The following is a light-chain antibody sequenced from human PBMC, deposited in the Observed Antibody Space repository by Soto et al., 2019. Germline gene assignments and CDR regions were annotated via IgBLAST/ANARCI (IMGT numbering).Light chain of an antibody. J-gene: IGKJ1*01. CDR1: QSVSDY. Sequence: ETVWNQSPPRLSLSEGERATXSCRAGQSVSDYLAWCQQKPGQPPRLLFFDASNRVTGVPARFSGGGSGTDFTLIISNLEPEDFAVYYCQQYNKWPWTFGQGTKLDIK. CDR2: DAS. CDR3: QQYNKWPWT. V-gene: IGKV3-11*01.